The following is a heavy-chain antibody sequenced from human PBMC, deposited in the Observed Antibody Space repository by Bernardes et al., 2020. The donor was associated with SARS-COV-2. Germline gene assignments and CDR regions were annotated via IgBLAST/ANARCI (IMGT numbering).Heavy chain of an antibody. D-gene: IGHD3-22*01. CDR1: GYTFIEYS. CDR3: ASCTFYYDKSAYYPFDY. Sequence: ASVKVSCKASGYTFIEYSMHWVRQAPGQGLEWMGWINPNTGGTNYAQTFQGRVTMTRDTSINTAYMELSRLKSDDTAVYYCASCTFYYDKSAYYPFDYWGQGTLVTVSS. CDR2: INPNTGGT. V-gene: IGHV1-2*02. J-gene: IGHJ4*02.